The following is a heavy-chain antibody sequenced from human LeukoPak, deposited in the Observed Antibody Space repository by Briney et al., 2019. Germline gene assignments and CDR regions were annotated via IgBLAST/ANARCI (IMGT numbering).Heavy chain of an antibody. D-gene: IGHD3-3*01. J-gene: IGHJ5*02. CDR2: INPSGGST. V-gene: IGHV1-46*01. Sequence: ASVKVSCKASGYTFTSYYMHWVRQAPGQGLEWMGIINPSGGSTSYAQKFQGRVTMTRDTSISTAYMELSRLRSDDTAVYYCARDSDFWSGRTLNWFDPWGQGTLVTVSS. CDR3: ARDSDFWSGRTLNWFDP. CDR1: GYTFTSYY.